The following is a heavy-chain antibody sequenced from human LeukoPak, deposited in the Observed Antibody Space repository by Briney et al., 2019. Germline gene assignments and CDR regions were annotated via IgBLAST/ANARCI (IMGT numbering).Heavy chain of an antibody. Sequence: ASVKVSCKASGYTFTSYDINWVRQAPGQGLEWMGWISAYNGNKAYAQKLQGRVTMTTDTSTSTAYMELRGLRSDDTAVYYCARQEVSSSWCDYWGQGTLVTVSS. CDR1: GYTFTSYD. V-gene: IGHV1-18*01. CDR3: ARQEVSSSWCDY. CDR2: ISAYNGNK. J-gene: IGHJ4*01. D-gene: IGHD6-13*01.